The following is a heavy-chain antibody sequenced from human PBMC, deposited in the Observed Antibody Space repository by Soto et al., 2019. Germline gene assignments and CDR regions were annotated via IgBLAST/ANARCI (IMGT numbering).Heavy chain of an antibody. J-gene: IGHJ6*02. V-gene: IGHV2-5*01. D-gene: IGHD6-13*01. Sequence: PTLVNPTQTLTLTCTFPGFSLTSGVVGVGWIRQPPGEALEWLALIYWNDEQYYNPSLRNRLTITRDTSKNQVVLTMTNMDPVDTATYYCAHRLPGPSGYDVWGQGTTVTVSS. CDR1: GFSLTSGVVG. CDR3: AHRLPGPSGYDV. CDR2: IYWNDEQ.